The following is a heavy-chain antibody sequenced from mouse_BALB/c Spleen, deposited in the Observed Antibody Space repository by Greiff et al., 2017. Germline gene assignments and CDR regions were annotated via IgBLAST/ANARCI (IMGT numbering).Heavy chain of an antibody. CDR1: GFTFSSYA. CDR2: ISSGGST. Sequence: DVKLVESGGGLVKPGGSLKLSCAASGFTFSSYAMSWVRQTPEKRLEWVASISSGGSTYYPDSVKGRFTISRDNARNILYLQMSSLRSEDTAMYYCARGVYDGYYVGYAMDYWGQGTSVTVSS. J-gene: IGHJ4*01. V-gene: IGHV5-6-5*01. D-gene: IGHD2-3*01. CDR3: ARGVYDGYYVGYAMDY.